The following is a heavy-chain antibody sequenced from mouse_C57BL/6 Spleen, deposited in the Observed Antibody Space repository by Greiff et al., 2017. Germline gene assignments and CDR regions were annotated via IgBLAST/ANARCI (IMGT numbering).Heavy chain of an antibody. CDR2: IRNKANGYTT. CDR3: ARSYYGSSYGAMDY. Sequence: EVMLVESGGGLVQPGGSLSLSCAASGFTFTDYYMSWVRQPPGKALEWLGFIRNKANGYTTEYSASVKGRFTISRDNSQSILYLQMNALRAEDSATYYCARSYYGSSYGAMDYWGQGTSVTVSS. V-gene: IGHV7-3*01. CDR1: GFTFTDYY. J-gene: IGHJ4*01. D-gene: IGHD1-1*01.